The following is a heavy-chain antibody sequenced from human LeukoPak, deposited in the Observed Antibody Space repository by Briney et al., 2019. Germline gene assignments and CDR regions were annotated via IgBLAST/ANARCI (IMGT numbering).Heavy chain of an antibody. J-gene: IGHJ4*02. D-gene: IGHD3-10*01. Sequence: GGSLRLSCAASGFTFTKYWMTWVRQAPGKGLEWVGNIKQDGSDKNYMDSVKGRFTISRDNAKNSLYLQMNSLRAEDTAVYYCARDKELLWFGELLPFDHWGQGTLVTVSS. V-gene: IGHV3-7*01. CDR3: ARDKELLWFGELLPFDH. CDR2: IKQDGSDK. CDR1: GFTFTKYW.